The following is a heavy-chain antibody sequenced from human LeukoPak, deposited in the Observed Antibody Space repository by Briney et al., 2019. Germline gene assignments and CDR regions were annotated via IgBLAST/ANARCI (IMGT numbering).Heavy chain of an antibody. CDR3: ARRVTYCSSTSCLNWFDP. D-gene: IGHD2-2*01. J-gene: IGHJ5*02. CDR1: GYTFTGYY. Sequence: ASVKVSCKASGYTFTGYYMHWVRQAPGQGLEWMGWINPNSGGTNYAQKFQGRVTMTRDTSISTAYMELSRLRSDDTAVYYCARRVTYCSSTSCLNWFDPRGQGTLVTVSS. V-gene: IGHV1-2*02. CDR2: INPNSGGT.